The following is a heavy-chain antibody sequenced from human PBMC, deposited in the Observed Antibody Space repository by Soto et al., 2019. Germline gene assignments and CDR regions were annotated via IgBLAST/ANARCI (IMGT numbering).Heavy chain of an antibody. J-gene: IGHJ4*02. V-gene: IGHV3-7*04. CDR3: ARGGGNFDH. Sequence: EVQLVESGGGLVQPGGSLRLTCAASGFTFTGAWMSWVRQAPGKGLEWVANVNKDGSDRYYVDSVKGRFTISRDNTKNSLYLQMNSLRADDTAVYYWARGGGNFDHWGQGTLVTVSS. CDR1: GFTFTGAW. D-gene: IGHD3-16*01. CDR2: VNKDGSDR.